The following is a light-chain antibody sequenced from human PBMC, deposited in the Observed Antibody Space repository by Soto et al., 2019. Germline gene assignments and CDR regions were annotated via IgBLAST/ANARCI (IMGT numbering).Light chain of an antibody. CDR3: QQFIL. J-gene: IGKJ4*01. CDR1: QGISSA. Sequence: AIQLTQSPSSLSASVGDRVTITCWASQGISSALAWYQQKPGKAPKLLIYDASSLESGVPSRFSGSGSGTDFTLTISSLQPEDFATYYCQQFILFGGGTKVEIK. CDR2: DAS. V-gene: IGKV1-13*02.